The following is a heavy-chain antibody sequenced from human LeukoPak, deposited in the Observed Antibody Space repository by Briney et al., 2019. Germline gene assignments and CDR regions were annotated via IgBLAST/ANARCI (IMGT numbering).Heavy chain of an antibody. V-gene: IGHV3-20*04. J-gene: IGHJ4*02. D-gene: IGHD6-13*01. CDR3: ARLKAAAGSNFDY. CDR2: INWNGGST. CDR1: GLTFDDYG. Sequence: SGGSLRLSCAASGLTFDDYGMSWVRQAPGKGLEWVSGINWNGGSTSYADSVKGRFTISRDTAKNSLYLQMNSLRAEDTALYYCARLKAAAGSNFDYWGQGTLVTVSS.